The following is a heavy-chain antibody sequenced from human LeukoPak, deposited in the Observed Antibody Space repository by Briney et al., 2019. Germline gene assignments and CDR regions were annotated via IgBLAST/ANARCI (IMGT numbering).Heavy chain of an antibody. CDR2: INPSGGST. D-gene: IGHD1-14*01. Sequence: ASVKVSCKASGYTFTSYYMHWVRQAPGQGLEWMGIINPSGGSTSYAQKFQGRVTMTRDTSTSTVYMELSSLRSEDTAAYYCASSFGGTLRWFDPWGQGTLVTVSS. J-gene: IGHJ5*02. V-gene: IGHV1-46*03. CDR3: ASSFGGTLRWFDP. CDR1: GYTFTSYY.